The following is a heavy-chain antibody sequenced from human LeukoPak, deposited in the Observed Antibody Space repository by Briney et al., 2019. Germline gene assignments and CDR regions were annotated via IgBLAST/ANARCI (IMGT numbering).Heavy chain of an antibody. CDR3: ARNRKYNWNAYYYYYMDV. CDR1: GGSFSGYY. CDR2: INHSGST. D-gene: IGHD1-1*01. Sequence: SETLSLTCAVYGGSFSGYYWSWIRQPPGKGLEWIGEINHSGSTNYNPSLKSRVTISVDTSKNQFSLKLSSVTAADTAVYYCARNRKYNWNAYYYYYMDVWGKGTTVTISS. V-gene: IGHV4-34*01. J-gene: IGHJ6*03.